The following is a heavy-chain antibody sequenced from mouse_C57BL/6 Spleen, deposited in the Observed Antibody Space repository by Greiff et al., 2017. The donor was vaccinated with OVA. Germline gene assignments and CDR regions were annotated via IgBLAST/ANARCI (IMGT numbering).Heavy chain of an antibody. J-gene: IGHJ2*01. CDR2: IDPSDSYT. V-gene: IGHV1-50*01. CDR1: GYTFTSYW. D-gene: IGHD1-1*01. CDR3: ARIYGREDYFDY. Sequence: VQLQQPGAELVKPGASVKLSCKASGYTFTSYWMQWVKQRPGPGLEWIGEIDPSDSYTNYNQKFKGKATLTVDTSSSTAYMQLSSLTSEDSAVYYCARIYGREDYFDYGGQGTTLTVSS.